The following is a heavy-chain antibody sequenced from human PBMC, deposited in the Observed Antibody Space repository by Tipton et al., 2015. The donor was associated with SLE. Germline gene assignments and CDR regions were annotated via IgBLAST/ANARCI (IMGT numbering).Heavy chain of an antibody. CDR2: IYYSGST. J-gene: IGHJ6*03. V-gene: IGHV4-61*01. D-gene: IGHD5-12*01. CDR3: ARGLATGYYYYYMDV. CDR1: GGSVSSGSYY. Sequence: LRLSCTVSGGSVSSGSYYWSWIRQPPGKGLEWIGYIYYSGSTNYNPSLKSRVTISVDASKNQFSLKLSSVTAADTAVYYCARGLATGYYYYYMDVWGKGTTVTVSS.